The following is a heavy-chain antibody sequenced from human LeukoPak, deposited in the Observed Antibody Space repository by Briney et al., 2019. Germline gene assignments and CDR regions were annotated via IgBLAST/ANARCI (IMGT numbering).Heavy chain of an antibody. J-gene: IGHJ2*01. CDR1: GGSISSSSYY. D-gene: IGHD3-22*01. V-gene: IGHV4-30-2*01. CDR3: ARERLDDSSGYYWGYFDL. CDR2: IYHSGST. Sequence: PSETLSLTCTVSGGSISSSSYYWGWIRQPPGKGLEWIGYIYHSGSTYYNPSLKSRVSISVDRSKNQFSLKLSSVTAADTAVYYCARERLDDSSGYYWGYFDLWGRGTLVTVSS.